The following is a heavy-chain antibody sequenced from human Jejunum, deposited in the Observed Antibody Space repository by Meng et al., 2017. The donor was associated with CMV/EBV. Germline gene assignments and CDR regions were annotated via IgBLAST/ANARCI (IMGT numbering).Heavy chain of an antibody. J-gene: IGHJ4*02. CDR3: AKERDLVSTTYYFDC. Sequence: QGRLVEAGGGVVQPGDSRRLSCAASGFTFSSYGIHWVRQAPGKGLEWVAFIRNDGSDKYYADSVKGRFTMSRDNSRTTVSLQMNRLRPEDTAIYYCAKERDLVSTTYYFDCWGQGTLVTVSS. V-gene: IGHV3-30*02. CDR1: GFTFSSYG. D-gene: IGHD2/OR15-2a*01. CDR2: IRNDGSDK.